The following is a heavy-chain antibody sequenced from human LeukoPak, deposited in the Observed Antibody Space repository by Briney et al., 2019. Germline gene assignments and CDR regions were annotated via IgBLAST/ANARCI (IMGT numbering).Heavy chain of an antibody. CDR2: IYYSGSP. Sequence: PSETLSLTCTVSGGSMSSSIYYWGWIRQPPGKGLEWIGRIYYSGSPYYNPSLKSRVTISVDTSKNQFSLKLSSVTAADTAVYYCARQLAAAGHLDYWGQGTLVTVSS. CDR3: ARQLAAAGHLDY. D-gene: IGHD6-13*01. CDR1: GGSMSSSIYY. V-gene: IGHV4-39*01. J-gene: IGHJ4*02.